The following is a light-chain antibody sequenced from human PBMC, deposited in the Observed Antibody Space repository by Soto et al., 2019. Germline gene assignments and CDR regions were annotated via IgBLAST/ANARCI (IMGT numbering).Light chain of an antibody. CDR2: EVS. CDR3: SSYAGNNNLRV. Sequence: QSALTQPPSASGSPGQSVTISCTGTSSDVGGYNYVSWYKQHPGKAPKLMIFEVSKRPSGVPDRFSGSKSGNTASLTVSGLQAEDEADYYCSSYAGNNNLRVFGGGTKVTVL. CDR1: SSDVGGYNY. V-gene: IGLV2-8*01. J-gene: IGLJ2*01.